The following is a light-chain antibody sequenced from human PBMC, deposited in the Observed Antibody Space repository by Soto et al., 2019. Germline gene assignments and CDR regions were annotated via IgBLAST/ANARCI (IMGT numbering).Light chain of an antibody. Sequence: DIQMTQSPSTLSASVGDRVTITCRASQSISSWLAWYQQKPGKAPKLLIYKASSLESGVPSRFSGSGSGTECTLTISSLQPDDFATYYCQQYKSYPWTFGQGTKVEIK. CDR2: KAS. V-gene: IGKV1-5*03. CDR3: QQYKSYPWT. CDR1: QSISSW. J-gene: IGKJ1*01.